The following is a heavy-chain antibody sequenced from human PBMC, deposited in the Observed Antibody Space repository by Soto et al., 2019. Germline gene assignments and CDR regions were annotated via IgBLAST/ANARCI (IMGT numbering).Heavy chain of an antibody. CDR2: INHSGST. J-gene: IGHJ4*02. V-gene: IGHV4-34*01. CDR3: AGENVAVPGYY. D-gene: IGHD6-19*01. CDR1: GGSFSGYY. Sequence: SETLSLTCAVYGGSFSGYYWSWIRQPPGKGLEWIGEINHSGSTNYNPSLKSRVTISVDTSKNQFSLKLSSVTADDAGIYYCAGENVAVPGYYWGRGTLVTVSS.